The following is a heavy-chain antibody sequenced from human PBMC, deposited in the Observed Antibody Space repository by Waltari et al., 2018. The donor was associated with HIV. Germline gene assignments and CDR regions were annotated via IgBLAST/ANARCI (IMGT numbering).Heavy chain of an antibody. CDR2: IYYSGST. D-gene: IGHD3-16*01. CDR3: SSPTTYASRGYFYYGVDV. CDR1: GDSINSDSYY. V-gene: IGHV4-39*01. Sequence: QLQLQESGPGLVKPSETLSLICSVSGDSINSDSYYWVWIRQPPGKGLEWIGSIYYSGSTHYNPSLKSRVTISVDTSNNQFSLKLSSVTATDTAIYYCSSPTTYASRGYFYYGVDVWGQGTTVTISS. J-gene: IGHJ6*02.